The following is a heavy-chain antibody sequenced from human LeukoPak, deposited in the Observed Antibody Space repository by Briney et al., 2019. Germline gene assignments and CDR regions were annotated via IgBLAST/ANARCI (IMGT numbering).Heavy chain of an antibody. Sequence: GGSLRLSCAASGFTFSSYAMSWVRQAPGKGLEWVSAISGSGGSTYYADSVKGRFTISRDNSKNTLYLQMNSLRAEDTAVYYCAKDHTRSNSQSRHFDYWGQGTLVTVSS. CDR1: GFTFSSYA. J-gene: IGHJ4*02. V-gene: IGHV3-23*01. D-gene: IGHD5-18*01. CDR2: ISGSGGST. CDR3: AKDHTRSNSQSRHFDY.